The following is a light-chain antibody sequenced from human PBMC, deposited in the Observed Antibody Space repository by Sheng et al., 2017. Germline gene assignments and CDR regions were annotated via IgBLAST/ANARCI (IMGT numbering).Light chain of an antibody. J-gene: IGKJ4*01. CDR3: QQYDKWPLN. CDR1: QSVSSY. V-gene: IGKV3-15*01. CDR2: GAS. Sequence: EIVLTQSPATLSLSPGERATLSCRASQSVSSYLAWYQQKPGQAPRLLMYGASARATGIPARFIASGSGTEFTLTISSLQSEDFAVYYCQQYDKWPLNFGGGTKVEIK.